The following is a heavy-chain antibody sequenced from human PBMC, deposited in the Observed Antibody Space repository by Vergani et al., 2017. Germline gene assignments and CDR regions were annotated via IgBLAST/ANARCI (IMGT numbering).Heavy chain of an antibody. CDR3: ARRCGGDCWGAFDI. Sequence: QVQLQQWGAGLLKPSETLSLTCAVYGGSFSGYYWSWIRQPPGKGLEWIGEINHSGSTNYNPSLKSRVTISVDTSKNQFSLKLSSVTAADTAVYYCARRCGGDCWGAFDIWGQGTMVTVSS. J-gene: IGHJ3*02. CDR2: INHSGST. CDR1: GGSFSGYY. D-gene: IGHD2-21*01. V-gene: IGHV4-34*01.